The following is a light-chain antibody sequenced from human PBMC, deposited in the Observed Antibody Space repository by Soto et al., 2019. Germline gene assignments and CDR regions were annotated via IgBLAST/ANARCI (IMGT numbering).Light chain of an antibody. CDR2: VAS. CDR3: QQHSNWTRT. V-gene: IGKV3-15*01. CDR1: QSVSRD. J-gene: IGKJ1*01. Sequence: ILMTQYPATLSGSPGERATLSCRASQSVSRDLAWYHKKPGQAPRLLIYVASTRATGIPARLSGSGYGTDLTITISSMEHEDFEVYYCQQHSNWTRTFGHGTKVDIK.